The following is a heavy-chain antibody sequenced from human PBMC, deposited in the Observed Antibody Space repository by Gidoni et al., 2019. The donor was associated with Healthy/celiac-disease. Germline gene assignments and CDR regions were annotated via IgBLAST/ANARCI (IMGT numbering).Heavy chain of an antibody. V-gene: IGHV4-59*01. Sequence: QVQLQESGPGLVKPSETLSLTCTVSSGSISSYYWSWIRQPPGKGLEWIGYIYYSGGTNYNPSLKSRVTISVDTSKNQFSLKLSSVTAADTAVYYCARDRGIAARRYYYYGMDVWGQGTTVTVSS. CDR2: IYYSGGT. CDR3: ARDRGIAARRYYYYGMDV. D-gene: IGHD6-6*01. J-gene: IGHJ6*02. CDR1: SGSISSYY.